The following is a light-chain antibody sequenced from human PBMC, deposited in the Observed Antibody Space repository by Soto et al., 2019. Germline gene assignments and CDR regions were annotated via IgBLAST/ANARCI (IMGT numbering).Light chain of an antibody. V-gene: IGKV1-39*01. J-gene: IGKJ4*01. CDR2: GAS. Sequence: DIQMTQSPSSLSASLGDRVTITCRASHYVGPFLNWYQQKPGKAPKLLIYGASSLHGGVPSRFSVSGSGSDFTLTISSLQPEDSATYFCQKSYSTPLTFGGGTKVEI. CDR1: HYVGPF. CDR3: QKSYSTPLT.